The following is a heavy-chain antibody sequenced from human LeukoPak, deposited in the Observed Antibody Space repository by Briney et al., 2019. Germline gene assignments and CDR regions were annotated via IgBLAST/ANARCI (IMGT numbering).Heavy chain of an antibody. V-gene: IGHV3-9*02. CDR1: GLTSDDNA. Sequence: GGSLRLSCAASGLTSDDNAIHWVRQAPGKGLEWVSGISWKSGSIAYADSVKGRFTISRDNAKNSLYLQMDSLRLDDTALYYCATDRKRGPLDYWGQGTLVTVSS. J-gene: IGHJ4*02. CDR2: ISWKSGSI. D-gene: IGHD3-10*01. CDR3: ATDRKRGPLDY.